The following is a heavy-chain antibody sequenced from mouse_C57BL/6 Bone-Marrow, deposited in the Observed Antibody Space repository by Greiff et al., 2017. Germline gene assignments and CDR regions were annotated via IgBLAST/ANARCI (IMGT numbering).Heavy chain of an antibody. V-gene: IGHV1-69*01. CDR2: IDPSDSYT. J-gene: IGHJ3*01. CDR3: ARRRENVWFAY. D-gene: IGHD3-3*01. Sequence: VQLQQPGAELVMPGASVKLSCKASGYTFTSYWMHWVKQRPGQGLEWIGEIDPSDSYTNYNQKFKGKSTLTVDQSSSTAFMQLSSLTSEDSAVYYCARRRENVWFAYWGQGTLVTVSA. CDR1: GYTFTSYW.